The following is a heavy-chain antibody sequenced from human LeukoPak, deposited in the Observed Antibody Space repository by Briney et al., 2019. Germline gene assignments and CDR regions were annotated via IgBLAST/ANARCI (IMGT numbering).Heavy chain of an antibody. D-gene: IGHD2/OR15-2a*01. CDR1: GGSISSSSYY. J-gene: IGHJ5*02. CDR2: IYYSGST. CDR3: VAVRNSTANWFDP. Sequence: PSETLSLTCTVSGGSISSSSYYWGWIRQPPGKGLEWIGSIYYSGSTYYNPSLKSRVTISVDTSKNQFSLKLSSVTAADTAVYYCVAVRNSTANWFDPWGQGTLVTVSS. V-gene: IGHV4-39*01.